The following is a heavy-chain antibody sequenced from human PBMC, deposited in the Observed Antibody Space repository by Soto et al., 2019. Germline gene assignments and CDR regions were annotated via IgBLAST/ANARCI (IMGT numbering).Heavy chain of an antibody. D-gene: IGHD3-16*01. Sequence: EVQLVESGGGLVQPGRSLRLACAASGFTFGDYGMHWARQVPGKGLEWVSGISWNGVKTDYADSVKGRFTISRDNAESTLYLQMNSLRVEDTALYYCTKTPLGNHGSVDIWGQGTMVTVSS. V-gene: IGHV3-9*01. CDR1: GFTFGDYG. CDR2: ISWNGVKT. J-gene: IGHJ3*02. CDR3: TKTPLGNHGSVDI.